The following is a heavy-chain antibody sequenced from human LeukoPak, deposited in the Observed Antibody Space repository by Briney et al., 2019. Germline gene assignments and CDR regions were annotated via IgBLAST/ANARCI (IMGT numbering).Heavy chain of an antibody. Sequence: GGSLRLSCAASGFTFSSYSMNWVRQAPGKGLEWVSSISSSSSYIYYADSVKGRFTISRDNAKNSLYLQMTSLRAEDTAVYYCVRARFSGYDDYWGQGTLVTVSS. D-gene: IGHD5-12*01. CDR1: GFTFSSYS. J-gene: IGHJ4*02. CDR2: ISSSSSYI. CDR3: VRARFSGYDDY. V-gene: IGHV3-21*01.